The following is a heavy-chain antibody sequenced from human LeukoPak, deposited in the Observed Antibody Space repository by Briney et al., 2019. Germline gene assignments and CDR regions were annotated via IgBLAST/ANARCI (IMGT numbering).Heavy chain of an antibody. D-gene: IGHD3-10*01. Sequence: GGSLRLSCAASGFTFSSYWMSWVRQAPGKGLEWVANIKQDGSEKYYVDSVKGRFTISRDNAKNSLYLQMNSLRAEDTAVYYCARRPPNYYGSGSYFGAFDIWGQGTMVTVSS. CDR2: IKQDGSEK. V-gene: IGHV3-7*01. J-gene: IGHJ3*02. CDR3: ARRPPNYYGSGSYFGAFDI. CDR1: GFTFSSYW.